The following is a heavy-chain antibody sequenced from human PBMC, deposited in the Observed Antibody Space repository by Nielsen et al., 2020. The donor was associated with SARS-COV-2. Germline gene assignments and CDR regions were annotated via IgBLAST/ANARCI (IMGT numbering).Heavy chain of an antibody. CDR3: ARDGLVGAFDI. CDR2: ISSSGSTI. V-gene: IGHV3-48*03. Sequence: GGSLSLSCAASGFTFSSYEMNWVRQAPGKGLEWVSYISSSGSTIYYADSVKGRFTISRDNAKNSLYLQMNSLRAEDTAVYYCARDGLVGAFDIWGQGTMVTVSS. J-gene: IGHJ3*02. D-gene: IGHD1-26*01. CDR1: GFTFSSYE.